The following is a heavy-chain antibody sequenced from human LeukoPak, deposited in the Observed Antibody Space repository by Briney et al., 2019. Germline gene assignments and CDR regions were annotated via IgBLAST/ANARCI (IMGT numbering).Heavy chain of an antibody. V-gene: IGHV1-69*13. CDR2: IIPIFGTA. CDR1: GGTFSSYA. Sequence: SVKVSFKASGGTFSSYAISWVRQAPGQGLAWMGGIIPIFGTANYAQKFQGRVTITADESTSTAYMELSSLRSEDTAVYYCARERGIAAAGTPKPSYYYYGMDVWGQGTTVTVSS. J-gene: IGHJ6*02. CDR3: ARERGIAAAGTPKPSYYYYGMDV. D-gene: IGHD6-13*01.